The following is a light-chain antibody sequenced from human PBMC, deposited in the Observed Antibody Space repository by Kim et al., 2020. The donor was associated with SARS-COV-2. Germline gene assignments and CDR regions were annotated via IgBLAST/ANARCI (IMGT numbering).Light chain of an antibody. CDR1: GGSSATDF. Sequence: GKTVILTCTRSGGSSATDFVHWFQQRPGSAPTTVIYGDQQRPSGVPDRCSGSVDSSSNAASLTISGLKTEDGADYYCQSYDDNKWVFGGGTQLTVL. V-gene: IGLV6-57*03. CDR2: GDQ. CDR3: QSYDDNKWV. J-gene: IGLJ2*01.